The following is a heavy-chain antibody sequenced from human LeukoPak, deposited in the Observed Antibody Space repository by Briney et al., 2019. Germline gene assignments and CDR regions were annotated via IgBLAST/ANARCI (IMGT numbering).Heavy chain of an antibody. CDR2: MNPNSGNT. CDR1: GYTFTSYD. CDR3: ARGLTGYCSGGSCYF. J-gene: IGHJ4*02. Sequence: ASVRVSCKASGYTFTSYDINWVRQATGQGLEWMGWMNPNSGNTGYAQKFQGRVTMTRNTSISTAYMELSSLRSEDTAVYYCARGLTGYCSGGSCYFWGQGTLVTVSS. D-gene: IGHD2-15*01. V-gene: IGHV1-8*01.